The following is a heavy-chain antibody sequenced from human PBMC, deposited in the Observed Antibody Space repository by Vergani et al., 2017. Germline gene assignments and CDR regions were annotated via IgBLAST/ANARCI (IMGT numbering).Heavy chain of an antibody. CDR3: AKDLGTSSGGGWFDP. V-gene: IGHV3-9*02. D-gene: IGHD6-6*01. CDR2: ISWNSNSI. J-gene: IGHJ5*02. Sequence: EVQLEESGGGLVLPGRSLRLSCVASGFTSAGYAMHWVRQAAGKGLEWGSGISWNSNSIGYADSVKGRLTISRDNAKNSLYLQMNSLRAEDTALYYCAKDLGTSSGGGWFDPWGQGTLVTVSS. CDR1: GFTSAGYA.